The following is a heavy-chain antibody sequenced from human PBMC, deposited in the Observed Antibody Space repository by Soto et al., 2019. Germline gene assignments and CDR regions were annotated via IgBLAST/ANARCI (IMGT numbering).Heavy chain of an antibody. CDR3: AGQTKDFWSGYFRRGWFDP. J-gene: IGHJ5*02. Sequence: TGESLKISCKGSGNSFSNYLISWGRQMPGKGLEWMGIIYPGDSDTRYSPSFQGQVTISADTSINTVYLQWSSLKASDTAMYYCAGQTKDFWSGYFRRGWFDPWGQGTLVTVSS. CDR2: IYPGDSDT. CDR1: GNSFSNYL. D-gene: IGHD3-3*01. V-gene: IGHV5-51*01.